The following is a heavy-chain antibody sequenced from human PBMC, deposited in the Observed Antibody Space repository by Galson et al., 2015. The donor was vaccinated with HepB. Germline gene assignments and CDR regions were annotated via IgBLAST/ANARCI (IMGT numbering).Heavy chain of an antibody. D-gene: IGHD5-18*01. J-gene: IGHJ4*02. CDR2: IYYTGTT. CDR3: AFSEEMEVNSYSFCQGPFDY. V-gene: IGHV4-59*01. CDR1: GGPLTTYY. Sequence: LTCNVSGGPLTTYYWTWIRQPPGKGLEWIGYIYYTGTTKYNPSLESRLTISIDTSKNHFSLSLTSVTAADTAVYYCAFSEEMEVNSYSFCQGPFDYWSQGTLVTVSS.